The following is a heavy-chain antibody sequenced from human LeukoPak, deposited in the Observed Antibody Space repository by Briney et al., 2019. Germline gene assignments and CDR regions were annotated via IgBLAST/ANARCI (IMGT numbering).Heavy chain of an antibody. CDR1: GFTFSSYA. J-gene: IGHJ6*04. D-gene: IGHD5-18*01. V-gene: IGHV3-23*01. Sequence: GGSLRLSSAASGFTFSSYAMSWVRQAPGKGLEWVSAISGSGGSTYYADSVKGRFTISRDNSKNTLYLQMNSLRAEDTAVYYCAKVGGYSYDLYYSYGMDVWGKGTTVTVSS. CDR3: AKVGGYSYDLYYSYGMDV. CDR2: ISGSGGST.